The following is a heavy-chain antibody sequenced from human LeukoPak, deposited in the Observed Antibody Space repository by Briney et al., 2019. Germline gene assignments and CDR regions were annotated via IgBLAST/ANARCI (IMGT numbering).Heavy chain of an antibody. V-gene: IGHV3-30*02. CDR1: GFTFSSYG. D-gene: IGHD4-23*01. CDR3: ANGGRSTGGGFYGGNSGFDY. Sequence: PGGSLRLSCAASGFTFSSYGMHWVRQAPGKGLEWVAFIRYDGSNKYYADSVKGRFTISRDNSKNTLYLQMNSMRAEDTAVYYCANGGRSTGGGFYGGNSGFDYWGQGTLVTVSS. CDR2: IRYDGSNK. J-gene: IGHJ4*02.